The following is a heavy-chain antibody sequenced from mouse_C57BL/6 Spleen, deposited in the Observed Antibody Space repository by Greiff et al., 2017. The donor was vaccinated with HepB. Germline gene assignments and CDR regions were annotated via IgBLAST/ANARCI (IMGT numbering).Heavy chain of an antibody. J-gene: IGHJ2*01. CDR1: GYAFSSYW. Sequence: VQLQQSGAELVKPGASVKISCKASGYAFSSYWMNWVKQRPGKGLEWIGQIYPGDGDTNYNGKFKGKATLTADKSSSTAYMQLSSLTSEDSAVYFCARSIYYDLFDYWGQGTTLTVSS. CDR3: ARSIYYDLFDY. V-gene: IGHV1-80*01. CDR2: IYPGDGDT. D-gene: IGHD2-4*01.